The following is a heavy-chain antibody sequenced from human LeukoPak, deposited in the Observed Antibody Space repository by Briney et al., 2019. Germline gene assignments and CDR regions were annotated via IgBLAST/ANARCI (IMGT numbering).Heavy chain of an antibody. CDR3: ARVGSYSSGWYVGL. D-gene: IGHD6-19*01. J-gene: IGHJ4*02. V-gene: IGHV4-31*03. CDR1: GGSIGSGGYY. Sequence: SQTLSLTCSVSGGSIGSGGYYWSWIRQHSGKGLEWIGYIYYSGTTYYNPSLKSRATISVDTSKNQFSLALSSVTAADTAVYYCARVGSYSSGWYVGLWGQGTLVTVSS. CDR2: IYYSGTT.